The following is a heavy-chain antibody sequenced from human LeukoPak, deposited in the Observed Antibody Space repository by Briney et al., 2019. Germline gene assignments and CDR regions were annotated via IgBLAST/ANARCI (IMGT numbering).Heavy chain of an antibody. CDR3: AKGSRLREGGSYRF. CDR2: IIPIFGSA. J-gene: IGHJ4*02. D-gene: IGHD3-16*02. Sequence: SVKVSCKASGGIFSSYAINWVRQAPGQGLEWMGRIIPIFGSANYAQKFQGRVTITADKSTRTAYMELSSLRSEDTALYYCAKGSRLREGGSYRFWGQGTMVTVSS. V-gene: IGHV1-69*06. CDR1: GGIFSSYA.